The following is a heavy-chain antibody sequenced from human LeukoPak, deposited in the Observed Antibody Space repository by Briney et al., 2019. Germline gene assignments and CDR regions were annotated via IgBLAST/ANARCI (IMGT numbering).Heavy chain of an antibody. CDR2: IKHSGST. Sequence: SETLSLTCAVYDGSFNDYYWSWIRQPPGKELEWIGEIKHSGSTKYNPSLKSRVTISVDKSKNQFSLKLKSVTAADTAVYYCAGSRPSDAFDIWGQGTMVTVSS. J-gene: IGHJ3*02. D-gene: IGHD6-6*01. CDR1: DGSFNDYY. CDR3: AGSRPSDAFDI. V-gene: IGHV4-34*01.